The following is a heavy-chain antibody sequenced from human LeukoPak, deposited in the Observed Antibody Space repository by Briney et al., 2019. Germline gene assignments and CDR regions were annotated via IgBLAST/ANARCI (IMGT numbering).Heavy chain of an antibody. CDR2: IIPFFGST. CDR3: ATHVPPGWESLGWLDP. J-gene: IGHJ5*02. V-gene: IGHV1-69*13. D-gene: IGHD1-26*01. CDR1: VFTIGNYA. Sequence: SVKVSCKASVFTIGNYAISWMGQPPGQGLEWMGRIIPFFGSTKSAHNSQGRSTITATQSTNTAFLELSSRKSEGSAVYYCATHVPPGWESLGWLDPWGQGTLVIVSS.